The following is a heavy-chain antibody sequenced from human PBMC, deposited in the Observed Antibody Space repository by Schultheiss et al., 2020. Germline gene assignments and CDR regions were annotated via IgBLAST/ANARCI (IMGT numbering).Heavy chain of an antibody. Sequence: GGSLRLSCAASGFSFDDSGMAWVRQAPGKGLEWVSGISWNSGSIGYADSVKGRFTISRDNAKNSLYLQMNSLRAEDTALYYCAKDSYYYDSSGLDYWGQGTLVTVSS. CDR1: GFSFDDSG. V-gene: IGHV3-9*01. D-gene: IGHD3-22*01. CDR3: AKDSYYYDSSGLDY. J-gene: IGHJ4*02. CDR2: ISWNSGSI.